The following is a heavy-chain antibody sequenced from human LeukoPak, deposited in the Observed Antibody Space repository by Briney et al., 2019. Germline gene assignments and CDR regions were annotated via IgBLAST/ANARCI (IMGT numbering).Heavy chain of an antibody. CDR2: IYTSGST. V-gene: IGHV4-4*09. CDR3: ARSSSPYYYYYMDV. J-gene: IGHJ6*03. CDR1: GGSISSYY. Sequence: SETLSLTCTVSGGSISSYYWSWIRQPPGKGLEWIGYIYTSGSTNYNPSLKSRVTISVDTSKNQFSLKLSSVTAADTAVYYCARSSSPYYYYYMDVWGKGTTVTVSS.